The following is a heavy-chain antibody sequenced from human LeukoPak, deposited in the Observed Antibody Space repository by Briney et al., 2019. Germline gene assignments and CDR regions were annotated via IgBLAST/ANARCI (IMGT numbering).Heavy chain of an antibody. J-gene: IGHJ6*02. CDR3: AKALRESSGYSYGMDV. CDR1: GFTFDDYA. V-gene: IGHV3-9*01. CDR2: ISWNSGSI. D-gene: IGHD3-22*01. Sequence: GGSLRLSCAASGFTFDDYAMHWVRQAPGKGLEWVSGISWNSGSIGYADSVKGRFTISRDNAKNSLYPQMNSLRAEDTALYYCAKALRESSGYSYGMDVWXQGTTVTVSS.